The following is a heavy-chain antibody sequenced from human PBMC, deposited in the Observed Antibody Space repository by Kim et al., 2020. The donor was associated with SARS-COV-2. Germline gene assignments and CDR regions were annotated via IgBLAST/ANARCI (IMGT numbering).Heavy chain of an antibody. Sequence: SETLSLTCSVSGGSIRSYYWTWIRQSPGKRLEWIGYVYHTGNTNYKPSLRGRVTISLDTSKRQFSLTLTSVTAADTAVYYCASSGVGAVGWFDPWGQGTLVTVSS. D-gene: IGHD1-26*01. V-gene: IGHV4-59*01. CDR3: ASSGVGAVGWFDP. CDR1: GGSIRSYY. CDR2: VYHTGNT. J-gene: IGHJ5*02.